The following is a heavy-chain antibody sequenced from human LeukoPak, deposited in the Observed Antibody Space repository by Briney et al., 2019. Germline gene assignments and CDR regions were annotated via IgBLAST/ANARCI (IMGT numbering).Heavy chain of an antibody. Sequence: SETLSLTCTVSGGSISSGDYYWSWIRQPPGKGLEWIGYIYYSGSTYHNPSLKSRVTISVDTSKNQFSLKLSSVTAADTAVYYCARGSGWYDHNWFDPWGQGTLVTVSS. CDR1: GGSISSGDYY. V-gene: IGHV4-30-4*01. J-gene: IGHJ5*02. CDR3: ARGSGWYDHNWFDP. CDR2: IYYSGST. D-gene: IGHD6-19*01.